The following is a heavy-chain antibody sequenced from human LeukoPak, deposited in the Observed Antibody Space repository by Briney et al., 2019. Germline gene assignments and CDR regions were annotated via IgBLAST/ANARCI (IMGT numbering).Heavy chain of an antibody. D-gene: IGHD2-2*02. Sequence: PGGSLRLSCAASGFTFSSYWMSWVRQAPGKGLEWVASIKQDGSENYYVDSVKGRFTISRDNAKNSLYLQMNSLRAEDTAVYYCARDCISTSCYRGGFDPWGQGTLVTVSS. J-gene: IGHJ5*02. CDR3: ARDCISTSCYRGGFDP. CDR2: IKQDGSEN. CDR1: GFTFSSYW. V-gene: IGHV3-7*01.